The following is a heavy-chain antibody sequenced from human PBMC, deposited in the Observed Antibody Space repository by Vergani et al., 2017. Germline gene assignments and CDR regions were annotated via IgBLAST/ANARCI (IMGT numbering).Heavy chain of an antibody. CDR3: ASRYDYVWGSYRYFDY. CDR1: GFTFSSYS. J-gene: IGHJ4*02. V-gene: IGHV3-21*05. CDR2: ISSSSGSI. D-gene: IGHD3-16*02. Sequence: EVQLVESGGGLVKPGGSLRLSCAASGFTFSSYSMNWVRQAPGKGLEWVSYISSSSGSIYYADSVKGRFTISRDNAKNSLYLQMNSLRAEDTAVYYCASRYDYVWGSYRYFDYWGQGTLVTVSS.